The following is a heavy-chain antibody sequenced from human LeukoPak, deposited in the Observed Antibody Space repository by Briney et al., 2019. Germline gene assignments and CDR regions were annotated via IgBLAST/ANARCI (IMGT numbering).Heavy chain of an antibody. D-gene: IGHD6-13*01. J-gene: IGHJ5*02. CDR2: IYYSGST. Sequence: PSETLSLTCTVSGGSISSYYWSWIRQPPGKGLEWIGYIYYSGSTNYNPSLKSRVTISVDTSKNQFSLKLSSVTAADTAVYYCARAIAEEVNWFDPWGQGTLVTVSS. CDR3: ARAIAEEVNWFDP. V-gene: IGHV4-59*01. CDR1: GGSISSYY.